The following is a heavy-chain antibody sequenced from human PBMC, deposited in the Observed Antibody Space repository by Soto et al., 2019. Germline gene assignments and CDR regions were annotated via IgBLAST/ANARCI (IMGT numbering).Heavy chain of an antibody. Sequence: QVQLVDSGGGVVQPGRSLRLSCAASGFTFSSHGMHWVRQAPGKGLEWVAVISSHGRVDYYADSVKGRFIISRDNSRNTLFLQMNSLRDEDSAVYYCAKEGDCSSSSCRYHFDFWGQGTLVTVSS. CDR1: GFTFSSHG. CDR2: ISSHGRVD. CDR3: AKEGDCSSSSCRYHFDF. D-gene: IGHD2-2*01. V-gene: IGHV3-30*18. J-gene: IGHJ4*02.